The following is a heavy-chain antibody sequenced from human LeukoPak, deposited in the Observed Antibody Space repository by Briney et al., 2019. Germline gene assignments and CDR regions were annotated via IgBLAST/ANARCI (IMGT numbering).Heavy chain of an antibody. Sequence: GGSLRLSCAASGFTFSDYYMSWIRQAPGKGLEWVSYISSSGSTIYYADSVKGRFTISRDNAKNSLYLQMNSLRAEDTAVYYCARGDEVAATFDAFDIWGQGTMVTVSS. J-gene: IGHJ3*02. V-gene: IGHV3-11*01. D-gene: IGHD6-19*01. CDR3: ARGDEVAATFDAFDI. CDR1: GFTFSDYY. CDR2: ISSSGSTI.